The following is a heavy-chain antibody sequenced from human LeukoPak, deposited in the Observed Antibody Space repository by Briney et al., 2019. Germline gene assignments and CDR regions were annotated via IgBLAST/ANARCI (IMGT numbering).Heavy chain of an antibody. D-gene: IGHD6-13*01. CDR2: IVVGSGNT. CDR3: AADVVVEQQRGTINFDY. V-gene: IGHV1-58*01. J-gene: IGHJ4*02. Sequence: VASVKVSCKASGFTFTSSAVQWVRQARGQRLEWIGRIVVGSGNTNYAQKFQERVTITRDMSTSTAYMELSSLRSEDTAVYYCAADVVVEQQRGTINFDYWGQGTLVTVSS. CDR1: GFTFTSSA.